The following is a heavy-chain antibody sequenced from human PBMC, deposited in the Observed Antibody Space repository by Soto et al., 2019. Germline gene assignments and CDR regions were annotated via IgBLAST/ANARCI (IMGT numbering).Heavy chain of an antibody. CDR3: ARDPVTCSSTSCHHGYDY. CDR1: GYTFTSYA. CDR2: INAGNGNT. J-gene: IGHJ4*02. Sequence: GASVKVSCKASGYTFTSYAMHWVRQAPGQRLEWMGWINAGNGNTKYSQKFQGRVTITRDTSASTAYMELSSLRSEDTAVYYCARDPVTCSSTSCHHGYDYWGRGTLVTVSS. V-gene: IGHV1-3*01. D-gene: IGHD2-2*01.